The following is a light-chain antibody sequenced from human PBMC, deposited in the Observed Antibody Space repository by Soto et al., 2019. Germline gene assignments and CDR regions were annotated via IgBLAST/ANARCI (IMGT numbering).Light chain of an antibody. CDR1: SSDVGAYDY. J-gene: IGLJ2*01. Sequence: QSALTQPASVSGSPGQSITISCTGTSSDVGAYDYVSWYQQHPGKAPKVMIYEVSNRPSGVPDRFSGSKSGTSASLAISGLQSEDEADYYCAAWDDSLNGRVVFGGGTKLTVL. CDR3: AAWDDSLNGRVV. CDR2: EVS. V-gene: IGLV2-14*01.